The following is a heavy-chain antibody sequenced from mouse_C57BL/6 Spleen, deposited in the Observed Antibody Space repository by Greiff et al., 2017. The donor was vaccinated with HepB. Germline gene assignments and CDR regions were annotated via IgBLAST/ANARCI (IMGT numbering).Heavy chain of an antibody. Sequence: VQRVESGAELVRPGTSVKMSCKASGYTFTNYWIGWAKQRPGHGLEWIGDIYPGGGYTNYNEKFKGKATLTADKSSSTAYMQFSSLTSEDSAIYYCARAIGYYYGSSPYYFDYWGQGTTLTVSS. CDR2: IYPGGGYT. D-gene: IGHD1-1*01. V-gene: IGHV1-63*01. CDR1: GYTFTNYW. CDR3: ARAIGYYYGSSPYYFDY. J-gene: IGHJ2*01.